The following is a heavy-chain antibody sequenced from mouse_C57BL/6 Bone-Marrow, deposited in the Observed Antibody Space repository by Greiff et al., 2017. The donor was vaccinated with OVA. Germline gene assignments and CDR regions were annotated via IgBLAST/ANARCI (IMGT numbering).Heavy chain of an antibody. D-gene: IGHD1-1*01. J-gene: IGHJ1*03. Sequence: EVKLQQSGPELVKPGASVKISCKASGYTFTDYYMNWVKQSHGKSLEWIGDINPNNGGTSYNQKFKGKATLTVDKSSSTAYMELRSLTSEDSAVYYCARGGSTTVVSDWYFDVWGTGTTVTVSS. V-gene: IGHV1-26*01. CDR3: ARGGSTTVVSDWYFDV. CDR1: GYTFTDYY. CDR2: INPNNGGT.